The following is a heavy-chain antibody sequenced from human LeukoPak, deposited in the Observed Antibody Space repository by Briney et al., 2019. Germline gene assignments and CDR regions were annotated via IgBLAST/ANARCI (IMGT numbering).Heavy chain of an antibody. CDR3: ARVGGYSGYDSGSDY. J-gene: IGHJ4*02. CDR2: IIPIFGTA. Sequence: ASVKVSCKASGGTFSSYAISWVRQAPGQGLEWMGGIIPIFGTANYAQKFQGRVTITADESTSTAYMELSSLRSEDTAVYYCARVGGYSGYDSGSDYWGQGTLVTVSS. D-gene: IGHD5-12*01. CDR1: GGTFSSYA. V-gene: IGHV1-69*13.